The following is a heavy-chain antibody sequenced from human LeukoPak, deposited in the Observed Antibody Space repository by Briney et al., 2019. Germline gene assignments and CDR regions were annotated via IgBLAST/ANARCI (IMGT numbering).Heavy chain of an antibody. CDR2: ISSSSSYI. V-gene: IGHV3-21*01. J-gene: IGHJ4*02. CDR3: ARDSGGGDPDY. CDR1: GFTFSSHS. Sequence: GGSLRLSCAASGFTFSSHSMNWVRQAPGKGLEWVSSISSSSSYIYYADSVKGRFTISRDNAKNSLYLQMNSLRAEDTAVYYCARDSGGGDPDYWGQGTLVTVSS. D-gene: IGHD2-21*02.